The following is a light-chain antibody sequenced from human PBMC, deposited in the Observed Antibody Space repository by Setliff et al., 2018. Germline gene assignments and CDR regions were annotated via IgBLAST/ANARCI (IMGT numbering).Light chain of an antibody. CDR1: SRDVGAYNY. J-gene: IGLJ1*01. CDR2: DVT. CDR3: CSYTGFSYV. Sequence: QSVLPQPRSVSGSPGQSVTISCTGASRDVGAYNYVPWYQQHPGKVPKLMIYDVTKRPSGVPDRFSGSKSGNTASLTVSGLQAEDEADYYCCSYTGFSYVFGSGTKVTVL. V-gene: IGLV2-11*01.